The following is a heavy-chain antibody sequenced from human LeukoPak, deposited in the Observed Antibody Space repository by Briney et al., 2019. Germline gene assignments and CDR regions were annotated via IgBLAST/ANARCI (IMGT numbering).Heavy chain of an antibody. J-gene: IGHJ4*02. Sequence: ETSETLSLTCAVYGGSFSGYYWSWIRQPPGKGLEWIGEINHSGSTNYNPSLKSRVTISVDTSENQFSLKLSSVTAADTAVYYCARGPAGAGHYFDYWGQGTLVTVSS. CDR3: ARGPAGAGHYFDY. D-gene: IGHD6-13*01. CDR2: INHSGST. CDR1: GGSFSGYY. V-gene: IGHV4-34*01.